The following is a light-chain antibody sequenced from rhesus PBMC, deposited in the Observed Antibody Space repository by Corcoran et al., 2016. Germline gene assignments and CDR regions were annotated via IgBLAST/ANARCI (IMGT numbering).Light chain of an antibody. CDR2: DAS. Sequence: DIQMTQSPSSLSASVGDTVTITCRASQGIRSYLNWFQQKPGKAPKLLIYDASSLESGVPSRFCGSGSGTDFSLPISSLQPEDFAAYYCLQHNSYPYSFGQGTKVEVK. CDR3: LQHNSYPYS. J-gene: IGKJ2*01. CDR1: QGIRSY. V-gene: IGKV1-28*03.